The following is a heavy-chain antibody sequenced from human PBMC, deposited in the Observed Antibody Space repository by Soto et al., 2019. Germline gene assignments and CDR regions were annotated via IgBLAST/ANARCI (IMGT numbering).Heavy chain of an antibody. CDR3: AGGAY. CDR1: GGSIPEYY. V-gene: IGHV4-59*01. CDR2: MFDNGTYYSGST. J-gene: IGHJ4*02. Sequence: SETLSLTCSVSGGSIPEYYWTWIWQTPGKGLEWIGYMFDNGTYYSGSTNYNPSLKSRVTILVDTSKKQFSLKLWSVTAADTAVYYCAGGAYWGQG.